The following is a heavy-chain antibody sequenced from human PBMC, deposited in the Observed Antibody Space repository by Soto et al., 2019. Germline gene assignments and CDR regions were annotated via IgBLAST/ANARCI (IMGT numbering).Heavy chain of an antibody. V-gene: IGHV3-23*01. CDR2: MSGSSSTT. D-gene: IGHD1-7*01. J-gene: IGHJ4*02. CDR1: GLTFSNYA. Sequence: GGSLRLSCATSGLTFSNYAMSWVRQAPGGGLEWVSSMSGSSSTTYYADSVRGRFTISRDRSKNTPYLQMSSLRAEDTALYYCAKNQERELPRVIDFWGQGTLVTVSS. CDR3: AKNQERELPRVIDF.